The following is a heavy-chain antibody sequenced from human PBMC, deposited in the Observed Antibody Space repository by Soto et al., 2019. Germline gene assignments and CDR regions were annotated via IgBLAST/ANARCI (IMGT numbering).Heavy chain of an antibody. CDR3: ARGKGDTSGWYGGTWRAQYYNGMDV. V-gene: IGHV4-59*01. D-gene: IGHD6-19*01. J-gene: IGHJ6*02. CDR2: IYYSGST. Sequence: SENLSLTCTVSGGSISSNYWSWVRQPPGKRLEWIGLIYYSGSTNYNPSLKSRVTISVDTSKKQFSLNLSSVTAADTAVYYCARGKGDTSGWYGGTWRAQYYNGMDVWGQGTTVTVS. CDR1: GGSISSNY.